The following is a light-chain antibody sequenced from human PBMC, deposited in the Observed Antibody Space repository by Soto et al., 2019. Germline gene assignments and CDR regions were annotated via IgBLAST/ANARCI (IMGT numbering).Light chain of an antibody. V-gene: IGKV1-27*01. CDR3: KKYNSASWT. CDR2: AAS. J-gene: IGKJ1*01. Sequence: DIQMTQSPSSLSASVGDRVTITCRASQGISNYLAWYQQKPGKVPKLLIYAASTLQSGVPSRFSGSGSGTDFTLTISSMQPEDVATYYCKKYNSASWTFGQGTKVEIK. CDR1: QGISNY.